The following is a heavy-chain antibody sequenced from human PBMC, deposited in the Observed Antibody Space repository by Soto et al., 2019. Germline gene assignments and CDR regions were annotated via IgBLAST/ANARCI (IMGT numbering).Heavy chain of an antibody. V-gene: IGHV3-21*01. J-gene: IGHJ5*02. Sequence: VQLVESGGGVVQPGGSLRLSCAASGFTFSSYSMNWVRQAPGKGLEWVSSISSSSSYIYYADSVKGRFTISRDNAKNSLYLQMNSLRAEDTAVYYCARGGYGSGSYSRFAPWGQGTLVTVSS. D-gene: IGHD3-10*01. CDR3: ARGGYGSGSYSRFAP. CDR1: GFTFSSYS. CDR2: ISSSSSYI.